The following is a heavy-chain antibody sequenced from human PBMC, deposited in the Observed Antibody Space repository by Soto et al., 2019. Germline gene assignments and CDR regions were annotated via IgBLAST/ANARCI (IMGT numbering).Heavy chain of an antibody. CDR2: ISSSSSTI. CDR3: ASDPRFGELLFDP. Sequence: EVQLVESGGGLVQPGGSLRLSCAASGFTFSSYSMNWVRQAPGKGLEWVSYISSSSSTIYYADSVKGRFTISRDNAKNTLYLQMTSLRAEDTAVYYCASDPRFGELLFDPWGQGTLVTVSS. D-gene: IGHD3-10*01. CDR1: GFTFSSYS. J-gene: IGHJ5*02. V-gene: IGHV3-48*01.